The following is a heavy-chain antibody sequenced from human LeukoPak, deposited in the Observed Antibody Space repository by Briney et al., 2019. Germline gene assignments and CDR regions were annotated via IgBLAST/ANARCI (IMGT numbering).Heavy chain of an antibody. CDR1: GGSISSYY. D-gene: IGHD4-17*01. CDR2: IYYSGST. CDR3: ARQIIYYGDYDNWFDP. V-gene: IGHV4-59*01. J-gene: IGHJ5*02. Sequence: SETLSLTCTVSGGSISSYYWSWIRQPPGKGLEWIGYIYYSGSTNYNPSLKSRVTISVDTSKNQFSLKLSSVTAADTAVYCCARQIIYYGDYDNWFDPWGQGTLVTVSS.